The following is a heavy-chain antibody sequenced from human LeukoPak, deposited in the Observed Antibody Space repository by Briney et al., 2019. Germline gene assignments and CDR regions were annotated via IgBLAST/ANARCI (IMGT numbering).Heavy chain of an antibody. CDR1: GYTFTSNY. V-gene: IGHV1-46*01. CDR2: ISPSGGST. J-gene: IGHJ5*02. CDR3: ARVAVAGYNWFDP. Sequence: ASVKVSCKAFGYTFTSNYMHWVRQAPGQGPEWMGVISPSGGSTTYAQKFQGRVTLTRDTSTSTAYMELRSLRSDDTAVYYCARVAVAGYNWFDPWGQGTLVTVSS. D-gene: IGHD6-19*01.